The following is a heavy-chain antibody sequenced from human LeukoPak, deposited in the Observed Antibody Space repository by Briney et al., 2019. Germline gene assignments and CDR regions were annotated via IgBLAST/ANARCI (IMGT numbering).Heavy chain of an antibody. D-gene: IGHD5-12*01. CDR2: ISYDGSNK. CDR3: AKDRGGGGYDIDY. J-gene: IGHJ4*02. V-gene: IGHV3-30*18. CDR1: GFTFSNFG. Sequence: GGSLRLSCAASGFTFSNFGIHWVRQTPGKGLEWVAVISYDGSNKYYADSVKGRFTISRDNSKNTLYLQMNSLRTEDTAVYYCAKDRGGGGYDIDYWGQGTLVTVSS.